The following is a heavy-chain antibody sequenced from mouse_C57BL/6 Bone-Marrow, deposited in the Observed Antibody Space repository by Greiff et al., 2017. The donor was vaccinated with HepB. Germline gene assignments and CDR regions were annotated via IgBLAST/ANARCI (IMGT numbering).Heavy chain of an antibody. J-gene: IGHJ2*01. CDR1: GFSLTSYG. D-gene: IGHD1-1*01. V-gene: IGHV2-2*01. CDR2: IWSGGST. Sequence: QVQLQQSGPGLVQPSQSLSITCTVSGFSLTSYGVHWVRQSPGKGLEWLGVIWSGGSTDYNAAFISRLCISKDNSKSQVFCKMNSLQAYDTAIYYCARNGYYGSLYYFYYWGQGTTLTVSS. CDR3: ARNGYYGSLYYFYY.